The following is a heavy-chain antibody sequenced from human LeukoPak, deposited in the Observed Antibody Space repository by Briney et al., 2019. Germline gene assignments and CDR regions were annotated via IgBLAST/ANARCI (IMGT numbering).Heavy chain of an antibody. J-gene: IGHJ4*02. Sequence: GGSLRLSCATSGFTFSNYALSWVRQAPGKGLEWVSSICSSGTTYYADSVKGRFTTSRDNSKTTLYLQMNSLRAEDTATYYCARGSDGSCYSATGDWGQGTLVTVSS. D-gene: IGHD2-15*01. CDR1: GFTFSNYA. CDR2: ICSSGTT. V-gene: IGHV3-23*01. CDR3: ARGSDGSCYSATGD.